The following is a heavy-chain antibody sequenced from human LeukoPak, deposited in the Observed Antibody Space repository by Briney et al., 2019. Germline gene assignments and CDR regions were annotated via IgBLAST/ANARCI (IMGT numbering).Heavy chain of an antibody. J-gene: IGHJ6*02. V-gene: IGHV4-59*01. CDR3: ARWDGYPYYYGMDV. D-gene: IGHD5-18*01. Sequence: SETLSLTCTVSGGSISSYYWSWIRQPPGRGLEWIGYIYYSGSTNYNPSLKSRVTISVDTSKNQFSLKLSSVTAADTAVYYCARWDGYPYYYGMDVWGQGTTVTVSS. CDR2: IYYSGST. CDR1: GGSISSYY.